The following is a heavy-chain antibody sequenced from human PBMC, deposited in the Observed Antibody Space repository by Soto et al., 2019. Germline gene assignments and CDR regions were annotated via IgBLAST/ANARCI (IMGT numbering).Heavy chain of an antibody. CDR1: EFTFISYA. CDR3: AKSGSHSYFDY. V-gene: IGHV3-23*01. J-gene: IGHJ4*02. Sequence: GGSLRLSCAASEFTFISYAMTWVRLAPGKGLEWVSSISTSAGNTYYADSVKGRFTISRDNSKNTLYLQMNSLRADDTAVYYCAKSGSHSYFDYWGQGTLVTVSS. CDR2: ISTSAGNT. D-gene: IGHD1-26*01.